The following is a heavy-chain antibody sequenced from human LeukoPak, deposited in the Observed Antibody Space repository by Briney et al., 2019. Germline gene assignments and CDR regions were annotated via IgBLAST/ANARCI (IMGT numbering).Heavy chain of an antibody. V-gene: IGHV1-69*13. J-gene: IGHJ4*02. CDR1: GGTFSSYA. Sequence: ASVKVSCKASGGTFSSYAISWVRQAPGQGLEWMGGIIPIFGTANYAQKFQGRVTITADESTSTAYMELSSLRSEDTAVYYCARDLVEMATTYFDYWGQGTLVTVSS. CDR3: ARDLVEMATTYFDY. CDR2: IIPIFGTA. D-gene: IGHD5-24*01.